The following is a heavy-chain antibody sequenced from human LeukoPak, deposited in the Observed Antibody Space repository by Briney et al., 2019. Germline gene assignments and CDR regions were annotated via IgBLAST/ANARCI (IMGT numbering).Heavy chain of an antibody. CDR2: INGDGSST. D-gene: IGHD2-15*01. CDR1: GFAFNKYW. V-gene: IGHV3-74*03. Sequence: GGSLRLSCAASGFAFNKYWVHWVRQVPGKGLVWVLRINGDGSSTMYADSVKGRFTISRDNAKNTLYLQMNSLRAEDTAVYYCAKTDSTIPNLLDVWGQGTTVTVSS. CDR3: AKTDSTIPNLLDV. J-gene: IGHJ6*02.